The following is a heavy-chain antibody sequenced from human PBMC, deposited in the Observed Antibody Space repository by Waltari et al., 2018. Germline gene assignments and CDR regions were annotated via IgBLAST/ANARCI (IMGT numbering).Heavy chain of an antibody. CDR1: ERTFRRYT. J-gene: IGHJ4*02. Sequence: QVQLVHSWTEVKKPGSSVTVSCKPAERTFRRYTICGVRQAPGQGLEWRGRSMPILGIANYVQNCQDRATMTADKSTSTAYMERSSLRCAATAVYSGARESRVSYDVWIGYLDEGGEGTLVT. V-gene: IGHV1-69*04. CDR3: ARESRVSYDVWIGYLDE. CDR2: SMPILGIA. D-gene: IGHD3-3*01.